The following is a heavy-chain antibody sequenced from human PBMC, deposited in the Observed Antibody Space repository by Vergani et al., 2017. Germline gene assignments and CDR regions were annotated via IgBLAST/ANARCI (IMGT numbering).Heavy chain of an antibody. CDR3: ARDLGYSYGGYYYYYMDV. J-gene: IGHJ6*03. CDR1: GFPFSSIW. CDR2: IKQVGSEK. V-gene: IGHV3-7*01. Sequence: EVQLVESGGGLVQPGGSLRLSCAASGFPFSSIWMSWVRQAPGKGLEWVANIKQVGSEKYYLDSGKGRFTISRDNAKNSLYLQMNSLRAEDTAVYYCARDLGYSYGGYYYYYMDVWGKGTTVTVSS. D-gene: IGHD5-18*01.